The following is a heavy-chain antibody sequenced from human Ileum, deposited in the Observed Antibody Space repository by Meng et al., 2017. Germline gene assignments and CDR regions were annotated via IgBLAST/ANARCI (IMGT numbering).Heavy chain of an antibody. D-gene: IGHD1-26*01. V-gene: IGHV3-30*03. CDR2: ISYDGNKK. J-gene: IGHJ4*02. CDR1: GFTFSFYG. CDR3: ARALVGGGLQGPLGY. Sequence: QVQLVDSGGGVVQPGRSLRLSWSASGFTFSFYGMHWVRQAPGKGLEWVSVISYDGNKKYYADSVKGRFTISRDNSRNTLFLQMDTLRVEDTGVYYCARALVGGGLQGPLGYWGQGTLVTVSS.